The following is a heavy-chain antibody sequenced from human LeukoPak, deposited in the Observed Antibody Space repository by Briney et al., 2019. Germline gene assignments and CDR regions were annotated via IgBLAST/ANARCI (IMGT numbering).Heavy chain of an antibody. Sequence: SETLSLTYTVSGGSISSSSYYWGWIRQPPGKGLEWIGSIYYSGSTYYNPSLKSRVTISVDTSKNQFSLKLSSVTAADTAVYYCVIANYLDPPHDKGCWFDPWGQGTLVTVSS. CDR2: IYYSGST. J-gene: IGHJ5*02. V-gene: IGHV4-39*07. CDR3: VIANYLDPPHDKGCWFDP. CDR1: GGSISSSSYY. D-gene: IGHD4/OR15-4a*01.